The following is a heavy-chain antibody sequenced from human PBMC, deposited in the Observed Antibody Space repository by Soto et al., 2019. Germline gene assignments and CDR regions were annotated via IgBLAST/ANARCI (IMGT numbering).Heavy chain of an antibody. CDR3: TTALGQYHLPTVR. J-gene: IGHJ4*02. Sequence: EVQLVASGGGLVKPGGSLRLSCVASGFTFTNAWMSWVRQGPGKGLEWVGRFKTNDGGTPDYAAPVNGRFTISREDSKNTLYLQMNSLRTEDSAVYYCTTALGQYHLPTVRWGQGTLVTVSS. CDR1: GFTFTNAW. V-gene: IGHV3-15*01. CDR2: FKTNDGGTP. D-gene: IGHD2-2*01.